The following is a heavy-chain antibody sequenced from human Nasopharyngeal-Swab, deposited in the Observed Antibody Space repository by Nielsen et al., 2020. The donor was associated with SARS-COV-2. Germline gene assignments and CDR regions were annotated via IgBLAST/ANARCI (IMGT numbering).Heavy chain of an antibody. Sequence: VRQAPGKGLEWVAVISYDGSNKYYADSVKGRFTISRDNSKNTLYLQMNSLRAEDTAVYYCAKVGIPRGHYYGMDVWGQGTTVTVSS. D-gene: IGHD2-21*01. CDR2: ISYDGSNK. CDR3: AKVGIPRGHYYGMDV. J-gene: IGHJ6*02. V-gene: IGHV3-30*18.